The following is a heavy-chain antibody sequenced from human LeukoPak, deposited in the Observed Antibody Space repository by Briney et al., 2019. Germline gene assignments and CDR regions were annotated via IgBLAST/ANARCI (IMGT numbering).Heavy chain of an antibody. J-gene: IGHJ4*02. V-gene: IGHV4-34*01. Sequence: SETLSLTCAVSGGTFSGYYWSWIRQSPGKGLEWIGEIYHSGRTNYNPTPQSRATLSVDTSKRQSSLRLTSLTAADAGIYYCARANNFRFDSWGQETLVTVSS. CDR1: GGTFSGYY. CDR2: IYHSGRT. D-gene: IGHD5-24*01. CDR3: ARANNFRFDS.